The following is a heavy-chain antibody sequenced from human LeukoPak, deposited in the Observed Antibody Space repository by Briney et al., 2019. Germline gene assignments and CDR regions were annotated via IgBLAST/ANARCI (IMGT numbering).Heavy chain of an antibody. CDR1: GDSISSYY. V-gene: IGHV4-59*01. D-gene: IGHD3-22*01. CDR3: ARSDYDTSKFDL. Sequence: SETLSLTCTVSGDSISSYYWSWIRQPPGKGLEWIGYIYYSGSTNYNPSLKSRVTISVDTSKNQFSLKLSSVTAADTAVYYCARSDYDTSKFDLWGRGTQVTVSS. CDR2: IYYSGST. J-gene: IGHJ2*01.